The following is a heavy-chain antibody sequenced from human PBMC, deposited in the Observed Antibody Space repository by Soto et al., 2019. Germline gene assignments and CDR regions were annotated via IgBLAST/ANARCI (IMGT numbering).Heavy chain of an antibody. J-gene: IGHJ3*02. CDR3: ARDRLAGTYDALDI. V-gene: IGHV3-74*01. Sequence: PGGSLRLSCAASGFTFSNYWMHWVRQAPGKGLVWVSRINSDGRSTNYADSVKGRFTISRDNAKNTLYLQMNSLRAEDTAVYYCARDRLAGTYDALDIWGQGTMVTVSS. CDR1: GFTFSNYW. D-gene: IGHD6-19*01. CDR2: INSDGRST.